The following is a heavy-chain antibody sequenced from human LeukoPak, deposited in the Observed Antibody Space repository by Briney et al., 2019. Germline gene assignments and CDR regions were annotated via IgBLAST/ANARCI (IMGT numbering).Heavy chain of an antibody. J-gene: IGHJ4*02. CDR3: ARVGRRLKYYYDSSGIGYFDY. Sequence: ASVKVSCKASGYIFTSFGISWGRQAPGQGLEWMGWISAYNGNTNYAQKLQGRVTMTTDTSTSTAYMELRSLRSDDTAVYYCARVGRRLKYYYDSSGIGYFDYWGQGTLVTVSS. CDR1: GYIFTSFG. D-gene: IGHD3-22*01. V-gene: IGHV1-18*01. CDR2: ISAYNGNT.